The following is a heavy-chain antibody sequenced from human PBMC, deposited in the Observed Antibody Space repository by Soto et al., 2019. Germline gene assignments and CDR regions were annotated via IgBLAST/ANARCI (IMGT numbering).Heavy chain of an antibody. V-gene: IGHV1-18*04. CDR2: ISGYNGNT. CDR3: AREGQAPYYYYGMDV. J-gene: IGHJ6*02. CDR1: GYTFTGYN. Sequence: ASVKVSCKASGYTFTGYNMQWVRQAPGQGLEWMGWISGYNGNTKYAEKFQGRVTMTTDTSTSTAHMELRSLRSDDTAVYYCAREGQAPYYYYGMDVWGQGTAVTVSS.